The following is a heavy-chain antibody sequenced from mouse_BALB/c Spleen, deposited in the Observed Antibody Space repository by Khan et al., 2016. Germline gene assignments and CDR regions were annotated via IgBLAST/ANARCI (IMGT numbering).Heavy chain of an antibody. J-gene: IGHJ1*01. CDR1: GVTLKTYA. Sequence: EVQLVESGGGGGKRKGELKREGAAEGVTLKTYAMNWVRQAPGKGLEWVARIRSKSNNYATYYADSVKDRFTISRDDSQSMLYLQMNNLKTEDTAMYYCVRQRLLTPYWYFDVWGAGTTVTVSS. CDR2: IRSKSNNYAT. D-gene: IGHD2-3*01. V-gene: IGHV10-1*02. CDR3: VRQRLLTPYWYFDV.